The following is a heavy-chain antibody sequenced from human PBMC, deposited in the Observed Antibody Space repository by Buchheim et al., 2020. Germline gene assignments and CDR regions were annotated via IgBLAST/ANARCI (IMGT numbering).Heavy chain of an antibody. J-gene: IGHJ4*02. V-gene: IGHV3-30-3*01. CDR2: ISFDGNHI. Sequence: QVHLVESGGGVVQPGTSLRLSCAASGFTFRSYAIHWVRQAPGKGLEWVAFISFDGNHIYYANSVKGRFTISSDNSRNTVSLQMNTLRREDTAMYYCTRDLSMKYSIDYWGQGT. D-gene: IGHD3-3*02. CDR3: TRDLSMKYSIDY. CDR1: GFTFRSYA.